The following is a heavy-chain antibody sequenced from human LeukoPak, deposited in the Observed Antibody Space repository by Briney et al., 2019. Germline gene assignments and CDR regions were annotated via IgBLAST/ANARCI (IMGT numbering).Heavy chain of an antibody. D-gene: IGHD5-18*01. V-gene: IGHV4-59*01. CDR1: GGSISSYY. Sequence: SETLSLTCTVSGGSISSYYWSWIRQPPGKGLEWIAYIYYSGSTNYNPSLKSRVTISVDTSKNQFSLKLSSVTAADTAVYYCARRSGYSYGFNFDYWGQGTLVTVSS. J-gene: IGHJ4*02. CDR3: ARRSGYSYGFNFDY. CDR2: IYYSGST.